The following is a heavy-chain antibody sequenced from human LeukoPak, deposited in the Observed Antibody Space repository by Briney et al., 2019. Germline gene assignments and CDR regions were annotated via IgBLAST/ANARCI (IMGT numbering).Heavy chain of an antibody. CDR3: ARADWNDDPFDY. V-gene: IGHV4-39*07. CDR1: SGSISTSNYY. Sequence: SETLSLTCTVSSGSISTSNYYCGWVRQPPGKGLEWIGEINHSGSTNYTPSLKSRVTISVDTSKNQFSLKLSSVTAADTAVYYCARADWNDDPFDYWGQGTLVTVSS. D-gene: IGHD1-1*01. CDR2: INHSGST. J-gene: IGHJ4*02.